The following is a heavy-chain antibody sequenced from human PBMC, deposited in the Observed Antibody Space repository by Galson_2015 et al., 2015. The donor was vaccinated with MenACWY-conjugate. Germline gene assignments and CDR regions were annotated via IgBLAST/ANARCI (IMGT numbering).Heavy chain of an antibody. D-gene: IGHD2-2*01. CDR3: AHSPCCSTTSCYAARAFDV. Sequence: PALVKPTQTLTLTCTFSGFSLSTSRVGVGWIRQPPGQALEWLSLIYWDDDKRYSPSLKSRLTITKDTSKNQVVLSMTNMDPVGTATYYCAHSPCCSTTSCYAARAFDVWGQGTVVTVSS. CDR2: IYWDDDK. CDR1: GFSLSTSRVG. J-gene: IGHJ3*01. V-gene: IGHV2-5*02.